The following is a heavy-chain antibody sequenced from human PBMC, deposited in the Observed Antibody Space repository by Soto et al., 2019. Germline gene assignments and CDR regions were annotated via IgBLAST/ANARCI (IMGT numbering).Heavy chain of an antibody. V-gene: IGHV5-10-1*01. Sequence: GESLKISCKGSGYSFTSYWISWVRQMPGKGLEWMGRIDPSDSYTNYSPSFQGHVTISADKSISTAYLQWSSLKASDTAMYYCASQYYDFWSGSYYYYGMDVWGQGTTVTVS. D-gene: IGHD3-3*01. J-gene: IGHJ6*02. CDR1: GYSFTSYW. CDR3: ASQYYDFWSGSYYYYGMDV. CDR2: IDPSDSYT.